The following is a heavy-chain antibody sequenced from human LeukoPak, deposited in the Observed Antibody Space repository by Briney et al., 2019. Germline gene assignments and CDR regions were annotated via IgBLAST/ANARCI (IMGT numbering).Heavy chain of an antibody. CDR3: ARSRITMIVVVTSLDAFDI. Sequence: GASVRVSCKASGGTFSSYAISWVRQAPGQGLEWMGRIIPILGIANYAQKFQGRVTITADKSTSTAYMELSSLRSEDTAVYYCARSRITMIVVVTSLDAFDIWGQGTMVTVSS. J-gene: IGHJ3*02. CDR1: GGTFSSYA. V-gene: IGHV1-69*04. CDR2: IIPILGIA. D-gene: IGHD3-22*01.